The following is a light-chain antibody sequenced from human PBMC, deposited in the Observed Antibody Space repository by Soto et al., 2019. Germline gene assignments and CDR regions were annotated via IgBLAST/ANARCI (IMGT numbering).Light chain of an antibody. CDR2: GAS. J-gene: IGKJ1*01. V-gene: IGKV3-20*01. CDR3: QQYGSSPRT. Sequence: EIVLTQSPGTLSLSPGERATLSSRASQSVGSTSLAWYQLKPGQAPRLLIYGASSRATGIPDRFSGSGSGTDFTLTINRLEPGDFAVYYCQQYGSSPRTFGQGTKVEIK. CDR1: QSVGSTS.